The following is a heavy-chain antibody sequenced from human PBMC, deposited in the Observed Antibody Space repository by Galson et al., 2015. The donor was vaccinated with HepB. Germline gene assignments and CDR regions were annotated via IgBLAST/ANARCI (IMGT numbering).Heavy chain of an antibody. V-gene: IGHV3-23*01. D-gene: IGHD3-3*01. J-gene: IGHJ4*02. CDR2: ISGSGGST. CDR3: AKAGGVGYPSWSGFDY. Sequence: SLRLSCAASGFTFSSYAMSWVRQAPGKGLEWVSAISGSGGSTYYADSVKGRFTISRDNSKNTLYLQMNSLRAEDTAVYYCAKAGGVGYPSWSGFDYWGQGTLVTVSS. CDR1: GFTFSSYA.